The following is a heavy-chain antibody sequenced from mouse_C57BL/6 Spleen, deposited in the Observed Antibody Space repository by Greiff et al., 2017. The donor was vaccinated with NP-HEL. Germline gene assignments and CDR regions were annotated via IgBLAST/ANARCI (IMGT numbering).Heavy chain of an antibody. Sequence: QVQLQQPGAELVMPGASVKLSCKASGYTFTSYWMHWVKQRPGQGLEWIGEIDPSDSYTNYNQKFKGKSTLTVDKSSSTAYMQLSSLTSEDSAVYYGARNGNYGSSYDAMDYWGQGTSVTVSS. CDR2: IDPSDSYT. J-gene: IGHJ4*01. CDR3: ARNGNYGSSYDAMDY. V-gene: IGHV1-69*01. CDR1: GYTFTSYW. D-gene: IGHD1-1*01.